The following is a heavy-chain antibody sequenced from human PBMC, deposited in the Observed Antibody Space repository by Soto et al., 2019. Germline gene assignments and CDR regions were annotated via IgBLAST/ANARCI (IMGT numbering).Heavy chain of an antibody. CDR3: AREGYSSGYYYYYGMDV. D-gene: IGHD3-22*01. CDR1: GGSISSGGYY. J-gene: IGHJ6*02. V-gene: IGHV4-31*03. Sequence: SETLSLTCTVSGGSISSGGYYWSWIRQHPGKGLEWIGYIYHSGTTYYNPSLKSRVTISVDTSKNQFSLKLSSVTAADTAVYYCAREGYSSGYYYYYGMDVWGQGTTVTVSS. CDR2: IYHSGTT.